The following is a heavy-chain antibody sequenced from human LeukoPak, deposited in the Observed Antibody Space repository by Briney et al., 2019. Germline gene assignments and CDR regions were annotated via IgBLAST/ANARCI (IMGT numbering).Heavy chain of an antibody. Sequence: GRSLRLSCAASGFTFSDYYMTWIRQAPGKGLEWISFISSSGDSLYYADSVEGRFTISRDNAKDSVYLQMNSLRAEDTAVYYCAREVVVVPDYYYYGLDVWGQGTTVTVSS. D-gene: IGHD2-15*01. CDR3: AREVVVVPDYYYYGLDV. CDR1: GFTFSDYY. V-gene: IGHV3-11*01. CDR2: ISSSGDSL. J-gene: IGHJ6*02.